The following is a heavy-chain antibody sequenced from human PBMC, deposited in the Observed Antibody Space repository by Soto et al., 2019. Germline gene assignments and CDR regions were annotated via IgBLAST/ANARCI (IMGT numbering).Heavy chain of an antibody. Sequence: SETLSLTCTVSGGSISSSSYYWGWIRQPPGKGLEWIGSIYYSGSTYYNPSLKSRVTISVDTSKNQFSLKLSSVTAADTAVYYCASNDYGVLNWFDPWGQGTLVTVSS. D-gene: IGHD4-17*01. V-gene: IGHV4-39*01. J-gene: IGHJ5*02. CDR1: GGSISSSSYY. CDR3: ASNDYGVLNWFDP. CDR2: IYYSGST.